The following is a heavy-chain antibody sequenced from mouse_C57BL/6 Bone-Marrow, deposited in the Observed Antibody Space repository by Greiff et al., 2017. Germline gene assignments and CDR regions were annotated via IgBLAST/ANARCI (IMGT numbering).Heavy chain of an antibody. CDR2: IYPSDSET. Sequence: QVQLQQPGPELVRPGSSVKLSCKASGYTFTSYWMDWVKQRPGQGLEWIGNIYPSDSETHYNQKFKDKATLTVDKSSSTAYMQLSSLTSEDSAVYYCARSSYYAMDYWGQGTSVTVSS. CDR3: ARSSYYAMDY. CDR1: GYTFTSYW. J-gene: IGHJ4*01. V-gene: IGHV1-61*01.